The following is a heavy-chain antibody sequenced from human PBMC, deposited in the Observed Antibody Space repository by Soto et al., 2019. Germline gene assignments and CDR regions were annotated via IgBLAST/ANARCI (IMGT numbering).Heavy chain of an antibody. Sequence: GGSLRLSCAASGFTFSSYGMHWVRQAPGKGLEWVAVISYDGSNKYYADSVKGRFTISRDNSKNTLYLQMNSLRAEDTAVYYCAKAGGYSNYYYGMDVWGQGTTVTVSS. CDR2: ISYDGSNK. CDR1: GFTFSSYG. V-gene: IGHV3-30*18. CDR3: AKAGGYSNYYYGMDV. D-gene: IGHD4-4*01. J-gene: IGHJ6*02.